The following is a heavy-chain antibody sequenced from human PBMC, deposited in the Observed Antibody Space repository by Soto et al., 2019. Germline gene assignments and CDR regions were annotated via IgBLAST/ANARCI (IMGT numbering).Heavy chain of an antibody. CDR1: GVVIRRGSYP. V-gene: IGHV4-31*11. Sequence: PSETLSLTCGVSGVVIRRGSYPWSWIRQHPGKGLEWIGLISNSGSTNYNPSLKSRVNISADTSRSQLSLTLTSVTAADTAVYFCARYRFTATWSKFDYWGRGTLVTVSS. CDR3: ARYRFTATWSKFDY. CDR2: ISNSGST. D-gene: IGHD3-16*02. J-gene: IGHJ4*01.